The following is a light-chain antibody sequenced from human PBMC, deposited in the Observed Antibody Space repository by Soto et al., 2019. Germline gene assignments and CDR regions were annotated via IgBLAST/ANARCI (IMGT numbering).Light chain of an antibody. V-gene: IGLV2-11*01. CDR3: VSHICGYSNV. CDR2: DVS. CDR1: SSVLGGYNY. Sequence: QSALTHPGSAAGSSGQTVTICCTGNSSVLGGYNYVSWYQPHPAQAPNLMIYDVSHRPPGFHDRFSGSKSRNTASLTVHGLQVDDEADSFFVSHICGYSNVF. J-gene: IGLJ1*01.